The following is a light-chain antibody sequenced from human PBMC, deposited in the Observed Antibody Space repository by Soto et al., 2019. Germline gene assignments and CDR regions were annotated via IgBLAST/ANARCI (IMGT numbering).Light chain of an antibody. J-gene: IGKJ1*01. CDR2: AAS. CDR3: QHYNDYSET. CDR1: QGIRND. V-gene: IGKV1-6*01. Sequence: ATPMNQSLLSMSASLGDRVTXTCRASQGIRNDLGWYQQKPGKATKLLIYAASRLQSGVPSRLSGSGSGTEFTLTISSLQPDDFATYYCQHYNDYSETFGQGTTL.